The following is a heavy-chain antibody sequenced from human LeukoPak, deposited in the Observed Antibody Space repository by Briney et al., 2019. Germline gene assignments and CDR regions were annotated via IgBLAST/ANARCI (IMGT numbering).Heavy chain of an antibody. D-gene: IGHD2-2*01. CDR2: ISSSSTYI. CDR3: ARGGCTTTSCYLFDY. V-gene: IGHV3-21*01. J-gene: IGHJ4*02. Sequence: PGGSLRLSCATSGFTFSSYSMNWVRQAPGKGLEWVSSISSSSTYIYYADSLKGRFTISRDNAKNSLYLRLNSLRAEDTAVYYCARGGCTTTSCYLFDYWGQGTLVTVSS. CDR1: GFTFSSYS.